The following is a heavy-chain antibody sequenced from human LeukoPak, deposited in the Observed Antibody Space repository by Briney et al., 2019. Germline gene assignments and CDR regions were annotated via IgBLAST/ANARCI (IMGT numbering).Heavy chain of an antibody. CDR2: ISGSGGST. CDR3: AKGRFYYDSSGYLDY. D-gene: IGHD3-22*01. J-gene: IGHJ4*02. V-gene: IGHV3-23*01. Sequence: GGSLRLSCAASGLTFSSYAMSWVRQAPGKGLEWVSAISGSGGSTYYADSVKGRFTISRDNSKNTLYLQMNSLRAEDTAVYYCAKGRFYYDSSGYLDYWGQGTLVTVSS. CDR1: GLTFSSYA.